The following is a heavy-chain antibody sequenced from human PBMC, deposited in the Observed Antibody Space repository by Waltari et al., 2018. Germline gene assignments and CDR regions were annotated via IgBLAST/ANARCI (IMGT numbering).Heavy chain of an antibody. CDR1: GYSISSGYY. CDR2: IYHSGRT. Sequence: QVQLQESGPGLVKPSETLSLTCAVSGYSISSGYYWGWIRQPPGKGLEWIGSIYHSGRTYYNPSLKSRVTISVDTSKDQFSLKLSSVTAADTAVYYCASYCSGGSCYPREYFDYWGQGTLVTVSS. V-gene: IGHV4-38-2*01. J-gene: IGHJ4*02. CDR3: ASYCSGGSCYPREYFDY. D-gene: IGHD2-15*01.